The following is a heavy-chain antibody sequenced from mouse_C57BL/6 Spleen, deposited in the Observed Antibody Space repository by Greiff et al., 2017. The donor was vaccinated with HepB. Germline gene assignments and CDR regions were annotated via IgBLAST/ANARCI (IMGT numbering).Heavy chain of an antibody. D-gene: IGHD2-10*01. CDR2: ISDGGSYT. V-gene: IGHV5-4*01. CDR3: ARDSYYYAMDY. J-gene: IGHJ4*01. Sequence: VKLVESGGGLVKPGGSLKLSCAASGFTFSSYAMSWVRQTPEKRLEWVATISDGGSYTYYPDNVKGRFTISRDNAKNNLYLQMSHLKSEDTAMYYCARDSYYYAMDYWGQGTSVTVSS. CDR1: GFTFSSYA.